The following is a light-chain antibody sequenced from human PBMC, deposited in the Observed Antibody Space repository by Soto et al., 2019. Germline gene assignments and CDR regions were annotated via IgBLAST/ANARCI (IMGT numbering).Light chain of an antibody. CDR3: QQYNNWPSWT. V-gene: IGKV3-15*01. Sequence: EIVLTQSPGTLSFSPGERATLSCRAIQSVSSSYLAWYQQKPGQAPRLLIYIASTRAAGIPARFSGSGSGTEFTLTISSLQSEDSAIYYCQQYNNWPSWTFGQGTKVDI. J-gene: IGKJ1*01. CDR2: IAS. CDR1: QSVSSSY.